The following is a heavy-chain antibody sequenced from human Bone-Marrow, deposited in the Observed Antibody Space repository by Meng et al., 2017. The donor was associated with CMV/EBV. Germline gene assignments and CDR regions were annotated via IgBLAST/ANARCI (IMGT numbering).Heavy chain of an antibody. CDR2: INRSGST. Sequence: QVQLRQWGAGLLKPSGTLSLTCAFVGGSFSGYYWSWIRQPPGKGLEWIGEINRSGSTNYNPSLKSRVTISVDTSKNQFSLKLSSVTAADTAVYYCARRLRGTGPKYFQHWGQGTLVTVSS. CDR3: ARRLRGTGPKYFQH. D-gene: IGHD3/OR15-3a*01. J-gene: IGHJ1*01. CDR1: GGSFSGYY. V-gene: IGHV4-34*01.